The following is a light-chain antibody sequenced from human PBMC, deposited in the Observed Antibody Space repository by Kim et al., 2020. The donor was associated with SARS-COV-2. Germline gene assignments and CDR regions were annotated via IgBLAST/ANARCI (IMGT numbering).Light chain of an antibody. Sequence: SVSPGQTASITCSGDKLGDKYACWYQQKPGPSPVLVIYQDSKRPSGIPERFSGSNSGNTATLTISGTQAMDEADYYCQAWDSSTEVFGTGTKVTVL. CDR2: QDS. CDR3: QAWDSSTEV. J-gene: IGLJ1*01. V-gene: IGLV3-1*01. CDR1: KLGDKY.